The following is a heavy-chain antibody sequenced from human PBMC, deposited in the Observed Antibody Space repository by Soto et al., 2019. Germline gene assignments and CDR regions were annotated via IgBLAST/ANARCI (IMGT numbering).Heavy chain of an antibody. Sequence: GGSLRLSCVDSGFTFSSYWMSWVRQAPVKGLEWVGNIKQDGSEENYVDSVKGRFTISRDNSKNTLYLQLNSLRVEDTAVYYCAKVGGFDPWGQGTLVTV. V-gene: IGHV3-7*03. J-gene: IGHJ5*02. D-gene: IGHD4-17*01. CDR1: GFTFSSYW. CDR3: AKVGGFDP. CDR2: IKQDGSEE.